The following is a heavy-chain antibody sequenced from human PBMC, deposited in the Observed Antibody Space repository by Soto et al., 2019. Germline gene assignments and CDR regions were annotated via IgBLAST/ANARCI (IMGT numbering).Heavy chain of an antibody. CDR3: AKSRSGWNYFDV. CDR1: GFTFSSYV. D-gene: IGHD6-19*01. CDR2: IGYSGGST. J-gene: IGHJ4*02. Sequence: EVQLLESGGGLVQPGGSLRLSCAASGFTFSSYVMSWVRQAPGKGLEWVSTIGYSGGSTYYVDSVKGRFTISRDNSKNTLYLQMNSLRAEDTAVYYCAKSRSGWNYFDVWGQGTLVTVSS. V-gene: IGHV3-23*01.